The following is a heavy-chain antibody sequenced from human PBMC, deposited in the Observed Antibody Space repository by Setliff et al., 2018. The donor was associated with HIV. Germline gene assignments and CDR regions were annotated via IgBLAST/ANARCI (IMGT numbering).Heavy chain of an antibody. CDR1: GYTFTGYY. Sequence: AASVKVSCKASGYTFTGYYMHWVRQAPGQGLEWMGWINPNNGGTNYAQKFQGWVYMTRDTSISTAYMELSRLRSDDTAVYYCARDFGGYCSSVSCPGLFDPWGQGTLVTVSS. D-gene: IGHD2-15*01. V-gene: IGHV1-2*04. CDR3: ARDFGGYCSSVSCPGLFDP. J-gene: IGHJ5*02. CDR2: INPNNGGT.